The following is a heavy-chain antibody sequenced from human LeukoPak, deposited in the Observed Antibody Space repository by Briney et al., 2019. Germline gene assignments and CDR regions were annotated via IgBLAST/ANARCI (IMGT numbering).Heavy chain of an antibody. J-gene: IGHJ3*02. Sequence: ASVKVSCKASGYTFIDCYIHWVRQAPGQGLEWMGWINPKSGDTKYAPKFQGRVTMTRDTSISTAYMDGSSLRYDDTAVYYCASEYYYDRSGANAFDIWGQGTMVTVS. CDR3: ASEYYYDRSGANAFDI. CDR2: INPKSGDT. CDR1: GYTFIDCY. D-gene: IGHD3-22*01. V-gene: IGHV1-2*02.